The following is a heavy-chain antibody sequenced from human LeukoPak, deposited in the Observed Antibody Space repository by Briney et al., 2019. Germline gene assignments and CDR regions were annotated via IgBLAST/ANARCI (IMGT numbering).Heavy chain of an antibody. CDR2: IKSKTDGGTT. J-gene: IGHJ4*02. CDR1: GFTFSNAW. Sequence: GGSLRLSCAASGFTFSNAWMSWVRQAPGKGLEWVGRIKSKTDGGTTDYAAPVKGRFTISRDDSKNTLYLQMNSLKAEDTAVYYCARDKGSSWYIFDYWGQGTLVTVSS. V-gene: IGHV3-15*01. D-gene: IGHD6-13*01. CDR3: ARDKGSSWYIFDY.